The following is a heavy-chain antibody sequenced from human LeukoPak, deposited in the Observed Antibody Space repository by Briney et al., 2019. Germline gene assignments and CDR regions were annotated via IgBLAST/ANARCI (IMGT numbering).Heavy chain of an antibody. CDR2: INAGNGNT. CDR3: ARDPIGSRWPYYFDY. Sequence: ASVKVSCKASGYTFTTYAMHWVRQAPGQRLEWMGWINAGNGNTKYSQKFQARVTITRDTSASTAYMELSSLRSEDTAVYYCARDPIGSRWPYYFDYWGQRTLVTVSS. CDR1: GYTFTTYA. J-gene: IGHJ4*02. V-gene: IGHV1-3*01. D-gene: IGHD6-13*01.